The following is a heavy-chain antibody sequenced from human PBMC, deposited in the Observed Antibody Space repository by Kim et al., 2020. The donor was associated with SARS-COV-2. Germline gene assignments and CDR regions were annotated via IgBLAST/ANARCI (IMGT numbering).Heavy chain of an antibody. CDR3: AKDSGRVTMIVVVITGVDF. CDR2: ISYDGSNK. Sequence: GGSLRLSCAASGFTFSSYGMHWVRQAPGKGLEWVAVISYDGSNKYYADSVKGRFTISRDNSKNALYLQMNSLRAEDTAVYYCAKDSGRVTMIVVVITGVDFWGRGTRVNVSS. D-gene: IGHD3-22*01. CDR1: GFTFSSYG. J-gene: IGHJ4*02. V-gene: IGHV3-30*18.